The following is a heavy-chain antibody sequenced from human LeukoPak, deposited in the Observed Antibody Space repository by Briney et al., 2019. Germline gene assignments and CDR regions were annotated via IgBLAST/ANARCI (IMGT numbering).Heavy chain of an antibody. CDR3: TREDGYNRRFDY. Sequence: GGSLRLSCTGSGFTFGNDAMSWVRQAPGKGLEWVGFIRTKAYGGTAEYAASVKGGFTISRDDSKSIVYLQMNSLKTDDTAVYYCTREDGYNRRFDYWGQGTLVTVSS. CDR1: GFTFGNDA. D-gene: IGHD5-24*01. J-gene: IGHJ4*02. CDR2: IRTKAYGGTA. V-gene: IGHV3-49*04.